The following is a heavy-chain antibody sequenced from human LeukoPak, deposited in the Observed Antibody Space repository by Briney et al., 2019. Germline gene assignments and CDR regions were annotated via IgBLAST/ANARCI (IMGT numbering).Heavy chain of an antibody. CDR3: ARGGYYYDSSGPTLDY. CDR1: GYTFTSYY. D-gene: IGHD3-22*01. J-gene: IGHJ4*02. V-gene: IGHV1-46*01. CDR2: INPSGGST. Sequence: ASVKVSCKASGYTFTSYYMHWVRQAPGQGLGWMGIINPSGGSTSYAQKFQGRVTMTRDTSTSTVYMELSSLRSEDTAVYYCARGGYYYDSSGPTLDYWGQGTLVTVSS.